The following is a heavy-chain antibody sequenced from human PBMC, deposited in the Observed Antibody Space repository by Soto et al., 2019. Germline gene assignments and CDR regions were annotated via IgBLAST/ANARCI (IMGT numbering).Heavy chain of an antibody. D-gene: IGHD3-3*02. Sequence: SVKVSCKASGGTFSSYAISWVRQAPGQGLEWMGGIIPIFGTANYAQKFQGRVTITADESTSTAYMELSSLRSEDTAMYYCARRRALRGIQYYYYYGMDVWGQGTTVTVSS. V-gene: IGHV1-69*13. CDR2: IIPIFGTA. CDR3: ARRRALRGIQYYYYYGMDV. CDR1: GGTFSSYA. J-gene: IGHJ6*02.